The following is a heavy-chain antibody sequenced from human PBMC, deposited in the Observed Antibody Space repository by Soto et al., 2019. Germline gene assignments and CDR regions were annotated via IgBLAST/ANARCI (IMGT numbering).Heavy chain of an antibody. CDR2: IIPIFGTA. CDR3: ASQDGNVPAAT. J-gene: IGHJ5*02. CDR1: GGTFSSYA. Sequence: ASVKVSCKASGGTFSSYAISWVRQAPGQGLEWMGGIIPIFGTANYAQKFQGRVTITADESTSTAYMELSSLRSEDTAVYYCASQDGNVPAATWGQGTLVTVPS. V-gene: IGHV1-69*13. D-gene: IGHD2-2*01.